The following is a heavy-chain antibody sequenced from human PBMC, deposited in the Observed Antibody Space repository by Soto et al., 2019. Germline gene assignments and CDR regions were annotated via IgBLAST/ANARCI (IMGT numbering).Heavy chain of an antibody. D-gene: IGHD7-27*01. CDR1: GGTFSSYT. Sequence: QVQLVQSGAEVQKPGSSVKVSCKASGGTFSSYTISWVRQAPGQGLEWMGRIIPIIGTANYEQKFQGRVTITADKSTSTAYMELSSLRFEDTAVYYCARDGDPYYYYYMDVWGKGTTVTVSS. CDR3: ARDGDPYYYYYMDV. J-gene: IGHJ6*03. CDR2: IIPIIGTA. V-gene: IGHV1-69*08.